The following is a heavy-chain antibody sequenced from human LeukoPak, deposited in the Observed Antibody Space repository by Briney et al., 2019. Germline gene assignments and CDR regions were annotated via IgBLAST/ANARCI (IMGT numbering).Heavy chain of an antibody. CDR2: IRYDGTNK. D-gene: IGHD1-26*01. CDR3: ANTGTFDRELLGNDAFDI. V-gene: IGHV3-30*02. J-gene: IGHJ3*02. CDR1: GFTFSSYG. Sequence: GGSLRLSCAASGFTFSSYGMHWVRQAPGKRLEWVAFIRYDGTNKYYADSVKGRFTISRDNSKNTLYLQMNSLRAEDTAVYYCANTGTFDRELLGNDAFDIWGQGTMVTVSS.